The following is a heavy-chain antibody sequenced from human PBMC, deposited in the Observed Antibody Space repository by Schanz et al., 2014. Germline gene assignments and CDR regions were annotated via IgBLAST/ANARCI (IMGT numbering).Heavy chain of an antibody. CDR3: ARGGRTTYNYYYGMDV. J-gene: IGHJ6*02. D-gene: IGHD1-1*01. CDR1: GGSVSTYK. Sequence: QVQLQESGPGLVKPSETLSLTCTVSGGSVSTYKWGWIRQPPGKGLEWIGSIYYSGSTYYNASLRSRVPIPVDTSKNQFSLKLTSVTAADSAVYYCARGGRTTYNYYYGMDVWGQGTTVTVSS. CDR2: IYYSGST. V-gene: IGHV4-59*05.